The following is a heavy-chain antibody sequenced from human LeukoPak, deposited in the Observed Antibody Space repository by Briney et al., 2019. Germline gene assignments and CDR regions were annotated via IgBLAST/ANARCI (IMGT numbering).Heavy chain of an antibody. CDR2: TKQDGSEK. CDR3: ARVGHYYDSSGYLNFDY. J-gene: IGHJ4*02. CDR1: GFTFSSYW. D-gene: IGHD3-22*01. V-gene: IGHV3-7*01. Sequence: GGSLRLSCAASGFTFSSYWMSWVRQAPGKGLEWVANTKQDGSEKYYVDSVKGRFTISRDNAKNSLYLQMNSLRAEDTAVYYCARVGHYYDSSGYLNFDYWGQGTLVTVSS.